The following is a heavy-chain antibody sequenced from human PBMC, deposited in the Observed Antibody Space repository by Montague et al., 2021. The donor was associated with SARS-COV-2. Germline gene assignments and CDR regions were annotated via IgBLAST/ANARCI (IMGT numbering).Heavy chain of an antibody. D-gene: IGHD4-23*01. CDR3: VRDHPYGGPRGAYDI. J-gene: IGHJ3*02. CDR2: IYDGGAV. V-gene: IGHV4-59*01. Sequence: SETLSLTCTVSGGSITGYYWSWLRRSPGKGLEWIAYIYDGGAVNYNPSXXSGVTISTDTSKNQLSLKANSVTAADTAVYYCVRDHPYGGPRGAYDIWGQGTVVTVSS. CDR1: GGSITGYY.